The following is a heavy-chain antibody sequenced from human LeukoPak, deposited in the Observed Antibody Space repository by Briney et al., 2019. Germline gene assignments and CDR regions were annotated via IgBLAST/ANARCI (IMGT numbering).Heavy chain of an antibody. CDR3: AGDMVRGVILRRVLEY. D-gene: IGHD3-10*01. V-gene: IGHV1-2*02. Sequence: GASVKVSCKASGYTVTGYHMHCVRQAPGQGLEWMGWINPNSGGTNYAQKFQGRVTMTRDTSINTAYMELSRLRSDDTAVYYCAGDMVRGVILRRVLEYWGQGTLVTVSS. J-gene: IGHJ4*02. CDR2: INPNSGGT. CDR1: GYTVTGYH.